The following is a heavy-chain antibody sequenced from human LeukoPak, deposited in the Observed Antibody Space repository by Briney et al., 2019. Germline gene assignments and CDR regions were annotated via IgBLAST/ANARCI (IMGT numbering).Heavy chain of an antibody. CDR1: AFIFSSYD. J-gene: IGHJ4*02. CDR2: ISHDGTNK. V-gene: IGHV3-30*18. CDR3: VKDGLMRFFDY. D-gene: IGHD2-8*01. Sequence: PGGSLRLSCAASAFIFSSYDMRWVRQAPGKGLEWVALISHDGTNKQYADSVKGRFTISRDNSKNTLYLQMNSLRAEDTAVYYCVKDGLMRFFDYWGQGTLVTVSS.